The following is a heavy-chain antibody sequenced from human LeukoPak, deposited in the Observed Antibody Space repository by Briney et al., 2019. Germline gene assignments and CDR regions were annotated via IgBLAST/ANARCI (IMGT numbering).Heavy chain of an antibody. CDR2: ISWNSGSI. Sequence: PGGSLRLSCAASGFTFDDYAMHWVRHAPGKGLEWVSGISWNSGSIGYADSVKGRFTISRDNAKNSLYLQMNSLRAEDTALYYCAKGSSPQYGMDVWGQGTTVTVSS. V-gene: IGHV3-9*01. CDR1: GFTFDDYA. J-gene: IGHJ6*02. CDR3: AKGSSPQYGMDV.